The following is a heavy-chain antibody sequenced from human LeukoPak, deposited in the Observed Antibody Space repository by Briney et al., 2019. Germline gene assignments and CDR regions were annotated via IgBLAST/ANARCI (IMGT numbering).Heavy chain of an antibody. V-gene: IGHV3-21*01. D-gene: IGHD3-10*01. J-gene: IGHJ4*02. Sequence: GGSLRLSCAASGFTFSTYTMNWVRQAPGKGLEWVSSISVSSDSIHYADSLKGRFTISRDDAKSSLYLQMHSLRAEDTAVYYCAGAPSSPTLSYYFHYWGQGTLVTVSS. CDR1: GFTFSTYT. CDR3: AGAPSSPTLSYYFHY. CDR2: ISVSSDSI.